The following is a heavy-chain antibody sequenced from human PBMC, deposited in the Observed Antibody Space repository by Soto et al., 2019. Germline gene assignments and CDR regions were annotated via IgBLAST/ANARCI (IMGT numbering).Heavy chain of an antibody. Sequence: SETLSLTCSASGGSITSSSHFWGWIRQPPGKGLEWIGSIYYSGSTYYNPSLKSRVTISVDTSKNQFSLKLSSVTAADTAVYYCARQVRAWIDYGGPGDYFDYWGRGTLVTVSS. V-gene: IGHV4-39*01. J-gene: IGHJ4*02. CDR1: GGSITSSSHF. CDR3: ARQVRAWIDYGGPGDYFDY. D-gene: IGHD4-17*01. CDR2: IYYSGST.